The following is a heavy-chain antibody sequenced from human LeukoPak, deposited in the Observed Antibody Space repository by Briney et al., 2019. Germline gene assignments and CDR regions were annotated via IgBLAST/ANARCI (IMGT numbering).Heavy chain of an antibody. V-gene: IGHV4-38-2*02. CDR1: GYSISSGYY. J-gene: IGHJ4*02. CDR3: ARSGYSGYDSGDY. D-gene: IGHD5-12*01. Sequence: PSETLSLTCTVSGYSISSGYYWGWIRQPPGKGLEWIGSIYHSGSTYYNPSLKSRVTISVDTSKNQFSLKLSSVTAPDTAVYYCARSGYSGYDSGDYWGQGTLVTVSS. CDR2: IYHSGST.